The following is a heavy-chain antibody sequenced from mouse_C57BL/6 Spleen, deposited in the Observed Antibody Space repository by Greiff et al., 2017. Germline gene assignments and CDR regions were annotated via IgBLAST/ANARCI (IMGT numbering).Heavy chain of an antibody. CDR2: INPSNGGT. D-gene: IGHD1-1*01. CDR1: GYTFTSYW. J-gene: IGHJ1*03. Sequence: QVQLQQPGTELVKPGASVKLSCKASGYTFTSYWMHWVKQRPGQGLEWIGNINPSNGGTNYNEKFKSKATLTVDKSSSTAYMQRSSLTSEDSAVYYCARGATTVVAEYFDVWGTGTTVTVSS. CDR3: ARGATTVVAEYFDV. V-gene: IGHV1-53*01.